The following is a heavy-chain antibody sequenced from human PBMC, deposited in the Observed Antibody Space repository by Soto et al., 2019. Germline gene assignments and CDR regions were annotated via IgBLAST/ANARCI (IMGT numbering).Heavy chain of an antibody. CDR2: INHSGST. CDR3: ARDSGYSYGKTYYFDY. V-gene: IGHV4-34*01. Sequence: QVQLQQWGAGLLKPSETLSLTCAVYGGSFSGYYWSWIRQPPGKGLEWIGEINHSGSTNYNPSLKSRVTISVDTSKNQFSLKLSSVTAADTAVYYCARDSGYSYGKTYYFDYWGQGTLVTVSS. D-gene: IGHD5-18*01. J-gene: IGHJ4*02. CDR1: GGSFSGYY.